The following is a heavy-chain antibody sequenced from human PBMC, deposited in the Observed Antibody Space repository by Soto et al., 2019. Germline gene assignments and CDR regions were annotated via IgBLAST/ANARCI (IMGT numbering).Heavy chain of an antibody. CDR3: ARDRGRSWQQLVRFPFDY. V-gene: IGHV1-18*01. CDR1: GYTFTSYG. J-gene: IGHJ4*02. Sequence: GASVKVSCKASGYTFTSYGISWVRQAPGQGLEWMGWISAYNGNTNYAQKLQGRVTMTTDTSTSTAYMELRSLRSDDTAVYYCARDRGRSWQQLVRFPFDYWGQGTLVTVSS. D-gene: IGHD6-13*01. CDR2: ISAYNGNT.